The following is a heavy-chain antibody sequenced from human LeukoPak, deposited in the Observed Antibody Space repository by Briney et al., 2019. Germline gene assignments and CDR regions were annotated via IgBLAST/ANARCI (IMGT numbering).Heavy chain of an antibody. V-gene: IGHV1-69*04. CDR3: GESIAVAGTHYGMDV. D-gene: IGHD6-19*01. Sequence: SVKVSCKASGGTFSSYAISWVRQAPGQGLEWMGRIIPILGIANYAQKFQGRVTITADKSTSTAYMELSSLRSEDTAVYYCGESIAVAGTHYGMDVWGQGTTVTVSS. CDR2: IIPILGIA. J-gene: IGHJ6*02. CDR1: GGTFSSYA.